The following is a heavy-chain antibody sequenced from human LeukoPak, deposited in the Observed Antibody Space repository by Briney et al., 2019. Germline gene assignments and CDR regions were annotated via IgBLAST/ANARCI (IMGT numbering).Heavy chain of an antibody. CDR2: IYPSGTT. Sequence: PSETLSLTCTVSGVSSSSGNSYWTWLRQPPGKGLEWIGLIYPSGTTNYNPSLKSRLTISLDTSKNQFSLRLTSVTAADTAIYYCAREFHYWGQGTLVTVSS. CDR1: GVSSSSGNSY. CDR3: AREFHY. V-gene: IGHV4-61*02. J-gene: IGHJ4*02.